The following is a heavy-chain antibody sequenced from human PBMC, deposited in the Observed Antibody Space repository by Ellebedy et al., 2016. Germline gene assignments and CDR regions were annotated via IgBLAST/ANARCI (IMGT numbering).Heavy chain of an antibody. CDR1: GLPFGSKG. CDR3: AEDTSGYYGGYFDF. Sequence: GGSLRLSXEASGLPFGSKGMHWVRQAPGKGLEWVAAISYDGEGTDYADAVKGRFTISRDNSEDTLFLQMNSLRAEDTAVYYCAEDTSGYYGGYFDFWGQGTLVTVSS. V-gene: IGHV3-30*18. CDR2: ISYDGEGT. D-gene: IGHD3-22*01. J-gene: IGHJ4*02.